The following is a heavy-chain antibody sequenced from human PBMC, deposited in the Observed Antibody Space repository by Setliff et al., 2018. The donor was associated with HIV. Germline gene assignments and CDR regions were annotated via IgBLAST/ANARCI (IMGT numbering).Heavy chain of an antibody. Sequence: SETLSLTCSVSSGSMTGHYWTWVRQPPGKGLEWIGYLHSLGSSRVSDTPNYSPSLKSRNTISLDTSKRQFSLTMTSVTAADTAVYYCARGLSSQTYWGTRPLGFDYWGQGSLVTVSS. CDR1: SGSMTGHY. CDR2: LHSLGSSRVSDTP. V-gene: IGHV4-4*08. D-gene: IGHD2-2*01. CDR3: ARGLSSQTYWGTRPLGFDY. J-gene: IGHJ4*01.